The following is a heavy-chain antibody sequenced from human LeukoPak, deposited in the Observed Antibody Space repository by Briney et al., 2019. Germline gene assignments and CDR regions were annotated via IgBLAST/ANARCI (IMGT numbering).Heavy chain of an antibody. D-gene: IGHD3-22*01. J-gene: IGHJ5*02. CDR2: IAPSDSYT. Sequence: GESLPISCKVSGYSFPSYWITWVRQVPGKGLEWMGRIAPSDSYTNYNPSFEGHVTMSVEKSITTVYLQWSSLKASDTAMYYCVRQPPGVYDTTQNWFDPWGQGTLVTVSS. V-gene: IGHV5-10-1*01. CDR1: GYSFPSYW. CDR3: VRQPPGVYDTTQNWFDP.